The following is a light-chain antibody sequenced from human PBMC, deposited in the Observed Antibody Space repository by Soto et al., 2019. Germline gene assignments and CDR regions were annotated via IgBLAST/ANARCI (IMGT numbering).Light chain of an antibody. J-gene: IGLJ3*02. CDR3: CSYAGSTTWV. CDR1: TSDVGSYNL. CDR2: EGS. Sequence: QSALTQPASVSGSPGHRITISAPEPTSDVGSYNLVSWYQQHPGEAPKLMIYEGSKRPSGVSTRFSGSKSGNTASLTISGLQAEDEADYYCCSYAGSTTWVFGGGTKLTVL. V-gene: IGLV2-23*01.